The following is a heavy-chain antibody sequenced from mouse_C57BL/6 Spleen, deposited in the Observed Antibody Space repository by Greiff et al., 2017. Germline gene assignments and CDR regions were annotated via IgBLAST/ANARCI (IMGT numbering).Heavy chain of an antibody. Sequence: VQLQQPGAELVKPGASVKMSCKASGYTFTSYWITWVKQRPGQGLEWIGDIYPGSGSTNYNEKFKSKATLTVDTSSSTAYMQLSSLTSEDSAVYYCARFITTVVGSYYFDGWGQGTTLTVSS. CDR1: GYTFTSYW. V-gene: IGHV1-55*01. CDR2: IYPGSGST. CDR3: ARFITTVVGSYYFDG. J-gene: IGHJ2*01. D-gene: IGHD1-1*01.